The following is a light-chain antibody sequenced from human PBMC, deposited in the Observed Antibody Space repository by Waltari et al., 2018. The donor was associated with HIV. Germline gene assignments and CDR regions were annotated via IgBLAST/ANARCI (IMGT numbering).Light chain of an antibody. Sequence: DLHLTQSPPSLIGREEDKVVITCRASQNIKTFLNWYQHKSGRAPKLLISGATTLNSGVPSRFTGSGSGTLFTLTINSLHPEDSATYYCQQSYGTPSFGQGTNLEIK. CDR1: QNIKTF. CDR3: QQSYGTPS. CDR2: GAT. V-gene: IGKV1-39*01. J-gene: IGKJ2*03.